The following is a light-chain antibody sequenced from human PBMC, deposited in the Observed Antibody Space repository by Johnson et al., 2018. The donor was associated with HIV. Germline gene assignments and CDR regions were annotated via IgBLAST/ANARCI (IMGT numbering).Light chain of an antibody. V-gene: IGLV1-51*02. CDR1: SSNIGNNF. Sequence: QSVLTQPPSVSAAPGQKVTISCSGSSSNIGNNFVSWYQLLPGTAPKLLIYKNTQPPSGIPDRFSGSKSATSATLGITGLQTGDEADYYCGTWDTSLTTGGVFVTGTKVTVL. CDR2: KNT. CDR3: GTWDTSLTTGGV. J-gene: IGLJ1*01.